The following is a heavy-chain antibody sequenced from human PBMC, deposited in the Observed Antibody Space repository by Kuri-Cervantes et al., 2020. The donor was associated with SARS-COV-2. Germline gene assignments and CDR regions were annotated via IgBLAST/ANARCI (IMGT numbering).Heavy chain of an antibody. CDR1: GFSFSMYW. Sequence: GGSLRLSCAASGFSFSMYWMSWVRQAPGKGLEWVANIKKDGSETYYVDSVKGRFTISRDNAKNSLYLQMNSLRAEDTAVYYCAREQWLELDAFDIWGQGTMVTVSS. D-gene: IGHD6-19*01. J-gene: IGHJ3*02. CDR2: IKKDGSET. V-gene: IGHV3-7*01. CDR3: AREQWLELDAFDI.